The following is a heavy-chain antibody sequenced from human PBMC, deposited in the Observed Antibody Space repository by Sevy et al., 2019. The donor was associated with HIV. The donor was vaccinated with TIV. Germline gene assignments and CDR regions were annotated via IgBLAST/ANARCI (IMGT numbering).Heavy chain of an antibody. Sequence: GGSLRLSCAASGFTFSRFGMHWVRQAPGKGLEWVGVVWYDGSNEYYADSVKGRFTISRDNSKNTLYLQMNRLRAEDTAVYYCASEPTDLSCYMDLWGKGTAVTISS. J-gene: IGHJ6*03. D-gene: IGHD1-26*01. CDR1: GFTFSRFG. CDR2: VWYDGSNE. V-gene: IGHV3-33*01. CDR3: ASEPTDLSCYMDL.